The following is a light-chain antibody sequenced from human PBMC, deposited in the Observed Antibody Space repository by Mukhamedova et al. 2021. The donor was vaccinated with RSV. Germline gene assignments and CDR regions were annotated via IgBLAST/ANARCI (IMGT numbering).Light chain of an antibody. CDR1: QSVNTN. CDR2: GAT. CDR3: QQYHNWLPPT. V-gene: IGKV3-15*01. Sequence: GRATLSCRASQSVNTNLAWYQQKPGQAPRLLMYGATARVTGIPDRISGSGSGAEFTLTIDSVQSEDSAVYYCQQYHNWLPPTFGGG. J-gene: IGKJ4*01.